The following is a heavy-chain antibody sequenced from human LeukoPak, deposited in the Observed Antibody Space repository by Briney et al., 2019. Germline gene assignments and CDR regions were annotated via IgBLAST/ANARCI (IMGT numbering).Heavy chain of an antibody. CDR1: GGSISSYY. CDR3: ARADGYCRSSSCYSSNWFDP. J-gene: IGHJ5*02. D-gene: IGHD2-15*01. Sequence: KPSETLSLTCTVSGGSISSYYWSWIRQPPGKGLEWIGYIYYSGSTNYNPSLKSRVTISVDTSKNQFSLKLSSVTVADTAVYYCARADGYCRSSSCYSSNWFDPWGQGTLVTVSS. CDR2: IYYSGST. V-gene: IGHV4-59*01.